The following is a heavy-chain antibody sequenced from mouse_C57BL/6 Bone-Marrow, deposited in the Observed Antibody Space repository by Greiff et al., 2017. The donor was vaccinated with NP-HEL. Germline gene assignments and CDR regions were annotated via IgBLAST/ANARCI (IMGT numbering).Heavy chain of an antibody. CDR3: AREEGLSYAMDY. V-gene: IGHV1-50*01. CDR2: IDPSDSYT. D-gene: IGHD3-1*01. J-gene: IGHJ4*01. CDR1: GYTFTSYW. Sequence: VQLQQSGAELVKPGASVKLSCKASGYTFTSYWMQWVKQRPGQGLEWIGEIDPSDSYTNYNQKFKGKATLTVDTSSSTAYMQLSSLTSEDSAVYYCAREEGLSYAMDYWGQGTSVTVSS.